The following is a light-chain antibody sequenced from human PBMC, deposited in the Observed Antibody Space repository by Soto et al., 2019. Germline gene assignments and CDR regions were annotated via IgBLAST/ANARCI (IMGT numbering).Light chain of an antibody. CDR3: QQYNRG. V-gene: IGKV1-5*03. Sequence: DIQMTQSPPTLSANVGDRVTITCRASQSISTWLAWYQQKAGKAPRLLIYKASTLENGVPSRFSGSGSGTEFSLTISSLQPDDFATYYCQQYNRGFGQGTKLEVK. J-gene: IGKJ1*01. CDR1: QSISTW. CDR2: KAS.